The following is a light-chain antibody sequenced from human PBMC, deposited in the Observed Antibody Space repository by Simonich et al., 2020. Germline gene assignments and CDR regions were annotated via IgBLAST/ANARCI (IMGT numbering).Light chain of an antibody. Sequence: DIQMTQSPSSLSASVGNRVTITCKASQDISNYLNWYQPKPGKAPKLLIYDASNLETGVPSRFSGSGSGTDFTFTISSLQPEDIATYYCQQYDNLLQTFGGGTKVEIK. V-gene: IGKV1-33*01. J-gene: IGKJ4*01. CDR2: DAS. CDR3: QQYDNLLQT. CDR1: QDISNY.